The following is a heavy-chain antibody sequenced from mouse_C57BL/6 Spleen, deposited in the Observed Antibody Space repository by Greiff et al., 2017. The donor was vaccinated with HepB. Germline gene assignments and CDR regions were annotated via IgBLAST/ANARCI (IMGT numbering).Heavy chain of an antibody. CDR3: TTFNSLYAMDY. V-gene: IGHV1-52*01. CDR2: IDPSDSET. Sequence: VQLQQPGAELVRPGSSVKLSCKASGYTFTSYWMHWVKQRPIQGLEWIGNIDPSDSETHYNQKFKDKATLTVDKSSSTAYMQLSSLTSEDSAVYYCTTFNSLYAMDYWGQGTSVTVSS. J-gene: IGHJ4*01. CDR1: GYTFTSYW. D-gene: IGHD1-1*01.